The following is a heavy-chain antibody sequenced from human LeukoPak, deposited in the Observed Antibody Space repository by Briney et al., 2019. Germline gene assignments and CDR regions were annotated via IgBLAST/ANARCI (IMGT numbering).Heavy chain of an antibody. CDR2: IYTSGST. CDR1: GGSISSGSYY. CDR3: AREFDP. J-gene: IGHJ5*02. V-gene: IGHV4-61*02. Sequence: SETLSLTCTVSGGSISSGSYYWSWIRQPAGKGLEWIVRIYTSGSTNYNPSPKSRVTISVDTSKNQFSLKLSSVTAADTAVYYCAREFDPWGQGTLVTVSS.